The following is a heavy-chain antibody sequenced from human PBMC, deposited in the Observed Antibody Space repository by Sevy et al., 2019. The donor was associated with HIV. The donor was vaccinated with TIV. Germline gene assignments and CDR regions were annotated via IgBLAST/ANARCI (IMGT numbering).Heavy chain of an antibody. D-gene: IGHD3-22*01. Sequence: SETLSLTCAVSGDSISSSYWSWIRQPAGKGLEWIGRIYISESTNYNPSLKSRVTMSLYTSKNQFSLRLSSVTAADTAVYYCAREFFYDSSDYYTPAYYFDYWGQGTLVTVSS. CDR1: GDSISSSY. CDR2: IYISEST. CDR3: AREFFYDSSDYYTPAYYFDY. V-gene: IGHV4-4*07. J-gene: IGHJ4*02.